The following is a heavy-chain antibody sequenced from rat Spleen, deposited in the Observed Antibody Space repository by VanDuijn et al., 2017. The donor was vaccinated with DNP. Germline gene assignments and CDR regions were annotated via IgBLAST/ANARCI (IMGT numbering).Heavy chain of an antibody. CDR2: ISASGGST. CDR3: ARHSHYYDGSYYPGDWFDY. V-gene: IGHV5S23*01. CDR1: GFTFSYYG. J-gene: IGHJ2*01. Sequence: EVQLVESGGGLVQPGNSLKLSCAASGFTFSYYGMAWVRQAPKKGLEWVASISASGGSTSYRDSVKGRFTISRDNAKSTLYLQMDSLRSEDTATYYCARHSHYYDGSYYPGDWFDYWGQGVMVTVSS. D-gene: IGHD1-12*02.